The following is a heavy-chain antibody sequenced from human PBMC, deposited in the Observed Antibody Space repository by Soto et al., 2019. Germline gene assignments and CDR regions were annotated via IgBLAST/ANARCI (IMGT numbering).Heavy chain of an antibody. CDR1: GGSVSSGSYY. CDR2: IYYSGST. D-gene: IGHD6-13*01. V-gene: IGHV4-61*01. Sequence: QVQLQESGPGLVKPSETLSLTCTVSGGSVSSGSYYWSWIRQPPGKGLEWIGYIYYSGSTNYNHSLKSRVTISLDTPKNQFSLKLSSVTAADTAVYYCATDAVAAAGSIDYWGQGTLVTVSS. CDR3: ATDAVAAAGSIDY. J-gene: IGHJ4*02.